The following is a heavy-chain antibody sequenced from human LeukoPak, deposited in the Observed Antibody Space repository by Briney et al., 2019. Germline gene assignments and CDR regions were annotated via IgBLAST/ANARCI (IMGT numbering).Heavy chain of an antibody. CDR2: IRYDGSKK. V-gene: IGHV3-30*02. J-gene: IGHJ4*02. Sequence: GGSLRLSCAASGFTFSNNGMHWVRQAPGKGLEWVAYIRYDGSKKSYADFVRGRFTISRDNSNNTLYLQMNSLRGEDTALYYCAKDRGGLAAAGIHCWGQGTLVTVSS. CDR3: AKDRGGLAAAGIHC. CDR1: GFTFSNNG. D-gene: IGHD6-13*01.